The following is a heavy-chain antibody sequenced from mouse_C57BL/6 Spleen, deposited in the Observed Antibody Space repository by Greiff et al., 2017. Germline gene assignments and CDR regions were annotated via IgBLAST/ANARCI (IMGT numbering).Heavy chain of an antibody. Sequence: EVKLQESGAGMVKPSPSLSLTCTVTGYSITSGYDWHWIRHFPRNKLECMGYISYSGSTNYNPSFKSRITLTHDTSKSHFYLKLNTVTTEDAAIYYCARGGQVYYFDYWGQGTTVTVSA. D-gene: IGHD3-2*02. CDR2: ISYSGST. V-gene: IGHV3-1*01. CDR1: GYSITSGYD. J-gene: IGHJ2*01. CDR3: ARGGQVYYFDY.